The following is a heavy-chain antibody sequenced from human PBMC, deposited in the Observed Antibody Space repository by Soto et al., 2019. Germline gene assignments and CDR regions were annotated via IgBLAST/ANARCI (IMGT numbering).Heavy chain of an antibody. V-gene: IGHV3-33*01. D-gene: IGHD4-17*01. J-gene: IGHJ5*02. Sequence: SLXLSFAASGFTFSSYGMHWVRQAPGKGLEWVSVIWYDGSNKYYADSVKGRFTISSDNSKNTLYLQMNSLRAEDTAVYYCARDSGYGGNSLQGPWGQGTLVTVSS. CDR2: IWYDGSNK. CDR3: ARDSGYGGNSLQGP. CDR1: GFTFSSYG.